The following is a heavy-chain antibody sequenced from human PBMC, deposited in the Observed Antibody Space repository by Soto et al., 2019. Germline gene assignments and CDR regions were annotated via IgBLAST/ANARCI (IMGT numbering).Heavy chain of an antibody. CDR2: INQDGSEK. D-gene: IGHD3-10*02. J-gene: IGHJ4*02. CDR3: ASRVADVVYVGVFDY. CDR1: GLTFSGHW. Sequence: GGSLRLSCAASGLTFSGHWMTWVRQAPGKGLEWVANINQDGSEKYYVDSVKGRFTIPRDNAKNSVFLQMNSLTVEDTAMYYCASRVADVVYVGVFDYWGQGTLVTVSS. V-gene: IGHV3-7*03.